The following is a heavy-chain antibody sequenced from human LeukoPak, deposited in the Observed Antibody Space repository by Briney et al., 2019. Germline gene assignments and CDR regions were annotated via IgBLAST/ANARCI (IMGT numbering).Heavy chain of an antibody. V-gene: IGHV3-23*01. CDR2: ISPGGGTT. J-gene: IGHJ4*02. D-gene: IGHD3-3*01. CDR1: GFAFGSEA. CDR3: AKTDDFWSGHLDY. Sequence: GGSLRLSCAVSGFAFGSEAMSWVRQSPARGLEWVASISPGGGTTYYADYVKGRFTISRDNSKNSLFVQMNSLRAEDTAVYYCAKTDDFWSGHLDYWGQGTLVTVSS.